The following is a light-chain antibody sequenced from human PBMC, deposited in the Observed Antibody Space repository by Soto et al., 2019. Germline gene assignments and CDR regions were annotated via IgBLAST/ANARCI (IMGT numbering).Light chain of an antibody. J-gene: IGKJ4*01. CDR2: GAS. Sequence: EIMLRQSPGTLSLSPGDRATFFCWASQSVSSSYLAWYQQKPGQAPRLLIYGASSRATGIPDRFSGSGSGTDFTLTISRLEPEDFAVYYCQQYGSSLATFGGGTKV. CDR1: QSVSSSY. V-gene: IGKV3-20*01. CDR3: QQYGSSLAT.